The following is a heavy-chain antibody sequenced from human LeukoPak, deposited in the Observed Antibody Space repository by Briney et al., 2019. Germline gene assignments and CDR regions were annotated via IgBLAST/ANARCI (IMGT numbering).Heavy chain of an antibody. CDR3: ARTSTYYDFWSGYYTGYYYYYYYMDV. CDR2: IYYSGST. V-gene: IGHV4-59*11. D-gene: IGHD3-3*01. CDR1: GGSISSHY. Sequence: SETLSLTCTVSGGSISSHYWSWIRQPPGKGLEWIGYIYYSGSTNYNPSLKSRVTISVDTSKNQFSLKLSSVTAADTAVYYCARTSTYYDFWSGYYTGYYYYYYYMDVWGKGTTVTVSS. J-gene: IGHJ6*03.